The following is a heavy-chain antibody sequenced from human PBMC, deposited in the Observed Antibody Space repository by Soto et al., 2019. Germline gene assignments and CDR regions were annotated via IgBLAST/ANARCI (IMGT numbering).Heavy chain of an antibody. V-gene: IGHV5-51*01. CDR2: IYPGDSDT. J-gene: IGHJ6*02. Sequence: PGESLKISCKGSGYRFTSYWIGWVRQMPGKGLEWMGIIYPGDSDTRYSPSFQGQVTISADKSISTAYLQWSSLKASDTAMYYCARTSAAGKYYYGMDVWGQGTTVTVS. CDR1: GYRFTSYW. CDR3: ARTSAAGKYYYGMDV. D-gene: IGHD6-13*01.